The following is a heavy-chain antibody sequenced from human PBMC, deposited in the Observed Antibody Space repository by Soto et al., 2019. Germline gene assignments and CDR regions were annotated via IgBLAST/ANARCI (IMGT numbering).Heavy chain of an antibody. CDR1: GFTVSSNY. V-gene: IGHV3-53*01. J-gene: IGHJ6*02. Sequence: EVPLVESGGGLIQPGGSLRLSCAAYGFTVSSNYMSWVRQAPGKGLAWVSVIYSGDTTYYADSVKGIFTISRDHSKNTLYLQMNSLTAEDTSVYYCARDLRTFYGIDVWGQVPTDTVTS. CDR2: IYSGDTT. CDR3: ARDLRTFYGIDV.